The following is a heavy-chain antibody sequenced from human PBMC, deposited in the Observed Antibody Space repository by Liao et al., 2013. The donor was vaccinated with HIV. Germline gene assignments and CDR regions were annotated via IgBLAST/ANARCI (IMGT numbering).Heavy chain of an antibody. CDR2: IYTSGST. Sequence: QVQLQQWGAGLLKPSETLSLTCAVYGGSFSGYYWSWIRQPAGKGLEWIGRIYTSGSTNYNPSLKSRVTISVDTSKNQFSLKLTSVTAADTALYYCASPNSSGWRFDYWGQGTLVTVSS. CDR3: ASPNSSGWRFDY. D-gene: IGHD6-19*01. CDR1: GGSFSGYY. V-gene: IGHV4-59*10. J-gene: IGHJ4*02.